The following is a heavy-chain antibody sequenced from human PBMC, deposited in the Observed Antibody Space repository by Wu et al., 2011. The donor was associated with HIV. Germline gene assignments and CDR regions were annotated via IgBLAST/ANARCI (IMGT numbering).Heavy chain of an antibody. D-gene: IGHD3-10*01. CDR1: GYRFINYG. CDR2: ISTYNGNT. V-gene: IGHV1-18*01. Sequence: QVQLVQSGPEVKKPGSSVKVSCKASGYRFINYGINWVRQAPGQGLECLGWISTYNGNTNYAQKFQGRVTMTTDTSTSTAYMELRSLRSDDTAVYYCARDGSLSALENWFDPWARDLVTVSS. J-gene: IGHJ5*02. CDR3: ARDGSLSALENWFDP.